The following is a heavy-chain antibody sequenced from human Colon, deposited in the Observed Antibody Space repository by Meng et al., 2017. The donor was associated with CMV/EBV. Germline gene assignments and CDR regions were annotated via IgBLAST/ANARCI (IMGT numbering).Heavy chain of an antibody. V-gene: IGHV3-21*01. CDR2: ISSSSSYI. CDR3: AREPSNAAFDI. J-gene: IGHJ3*02. CDR1: GFTFSSYS. Sequence: GGSLRLSCAASGFTFSSYSMNWVRQAPGKGLEWVSSISSSSSYIYYADSVKGRFTISRDNAKNSLYLQMNTLKAEETAVYYCAREPSNAAFDIWGQGTMVTVSS.